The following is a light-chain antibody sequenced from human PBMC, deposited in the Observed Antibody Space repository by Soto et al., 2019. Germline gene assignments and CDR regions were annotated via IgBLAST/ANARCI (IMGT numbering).Light chain of an antibody. CDR1: SSDVGGYNY. CDR2: EVS. Sequence: QSALTQPASVSASPGQSITISCTGTSSDVGGYNYVSWYQQHPGKAPKLMIYEVSNRPSGVSNRFSGSKSGNTASLTISGLQAEDEADYYCSSYASSITGVLFGGGTKLTVL. J-gene: IGLJ2*01. CDR3: SSYASSITGVL. V-gene: IGLV2-14*01.